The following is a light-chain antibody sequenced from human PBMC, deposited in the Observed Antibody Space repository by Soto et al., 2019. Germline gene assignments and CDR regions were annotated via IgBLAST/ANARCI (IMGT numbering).Light chain of an antibody. CDR2: DAY. Sequence: EIVLTQSPATLSLSPGERATLSCRASQSISSSLAWYQQKPGQAPRLLIYDAYSRATGFPARFSGSGSGTDCTLTIGSLEPEDFAVYYCQQRSEWPRTFGQGTKVEIK. CDR1: QSISSS. CDR3: QQRSEWPRT. J-gene: IGKJ1*01. V-gene: IGKV3-11*01.